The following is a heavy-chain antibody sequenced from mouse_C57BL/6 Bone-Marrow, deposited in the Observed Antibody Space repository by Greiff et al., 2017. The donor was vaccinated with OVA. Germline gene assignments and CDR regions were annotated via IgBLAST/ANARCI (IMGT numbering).Heavy chain of an antibody. CDR2: IHPNSGST. J-gene: IGHJ1*03. Sequence: VQLQQPGAELVKPGASVKLSCKASGYTFTSYWMHWVKQRPGQGLEWIGMIHPNSGSTNYNEKFKSKATLTVDKSSSTAYMQLSSLTSEDSAVYYCARGNWDGGGYWYFDVWGTGTTVTVSS. CDR3: ARGNWDGGGYWYFDV. V-gene: IGHV1-64*01. D-gene: IGHD4-1*01. CDR1: GYTFTSYW.